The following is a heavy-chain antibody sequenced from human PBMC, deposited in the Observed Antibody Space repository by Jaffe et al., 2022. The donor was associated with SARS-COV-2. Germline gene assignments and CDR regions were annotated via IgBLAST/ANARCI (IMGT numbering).Heavy chain of an antibody. CDR3: TRGPLVRGVLGLRRHNSYYYMDV. J-gene: IGHJ6*03. CDR1: GFTFNSHD. Sequence: EEQLVESGGTWVQPGGSLRLSCAASGFTFNSHDMHWVRHAPGKGLEWVSTIGTAGDTYYPGSVKGRFIGSRENARDSLHLQMNSLRVGDTAVYYCTRGPLVRGVLGLRRHNSYYYMDVWGKGTAVTVS. CDR2: IGTAGDT. V-gene: IGHV3-13*01. D-gene: IGHD3-10*01.